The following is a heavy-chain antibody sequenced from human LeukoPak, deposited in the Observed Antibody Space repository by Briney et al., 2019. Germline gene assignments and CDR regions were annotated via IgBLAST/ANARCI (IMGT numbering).Heavy chain of an antibody. J-gene: IGHJ4*02. CDR1: GYTLTELS. CDR3: ARDPMQWLQQPYYFDY. V-gene: IGHV1-24*01. Sequence: GASVKVSCKVSGYTLTELSMHWVRQAPGKGLEWMGGFDPEDGETIYAQKFQGRVTMTEDTSTDTAYMELSSLRSEDTAVYYCARDPMQWLQQPYYFDYWGQGTLVTVSS. CDR2: FDPEDGET. D-gene: IGHD6-19*01.